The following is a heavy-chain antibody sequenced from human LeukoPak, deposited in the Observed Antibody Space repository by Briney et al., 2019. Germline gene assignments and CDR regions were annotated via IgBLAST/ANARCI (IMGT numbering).Heavy chain of an antibody. D-gene: IGHD6-13*01. J-gene: IGHJ6*03. Sequence: ASVKVSCKASGGTFSSYAISWVRQAPGQGLEWMGGIIPIFGTANYAQKFQGRVTITTDESTSTAYMELCSLRSEDTAVYYCARGRGAAATYNYYYMDVWGKGTTVTVSS. CDR2: IIPIFGTA. CDR1: GGTFSSYA. CDR3: ARGRGAAATYNYYYMDV. V-gene: IGHV1-69*05.